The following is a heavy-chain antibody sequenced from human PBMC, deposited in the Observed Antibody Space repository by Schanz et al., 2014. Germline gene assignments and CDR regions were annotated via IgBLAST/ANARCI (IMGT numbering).Heavy chain of an antibody. J-gene: IGHJ4*02. V-gene: IGHV1-18*01. CDR2: ITAYNGDT. CDR3: ARDGVDAAAGGNY. CDR1: GYTFISYG. D-gene: IGHD6-13*01. Sequence: QVQLVQSGAEVKKPGASVKVSCKASGYTFISYGISWVRQAPGQGLEWMGWITAYNGDTNYALKFQGRVTMTRDTSTSTVYMELSSLRSEDTAVYYCARDGVDAAAGGNYWGQGTLVTVSS.